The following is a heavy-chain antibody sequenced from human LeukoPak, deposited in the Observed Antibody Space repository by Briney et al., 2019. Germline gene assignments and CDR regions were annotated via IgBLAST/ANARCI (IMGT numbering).Heavy chain of an antibody. CDR2: IYPGDSDT. CDR3: ARRSRVPAAYSYYYYYMDV. CDR1: GYSFTSYW. D-gene: IGHD2-2*01. V-gene: IGHV5-51*01. J-gene: IGHJ6*03. Sequence: GXXLKIPCKGSGYSFTSYWIGWVRQMPGKGLEWMGIIYPGDSDTRYSPSFQGQVTISADKSISTAYLQWSSLKASDTAMYYCARRSRVPAAYSYYYYYMDVWGKGTTVTVSS.